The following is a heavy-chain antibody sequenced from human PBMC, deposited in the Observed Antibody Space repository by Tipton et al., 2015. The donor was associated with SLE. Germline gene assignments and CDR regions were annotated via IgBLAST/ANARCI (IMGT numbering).Heavy chain of an antibody. D-gene: IGHD3-10*01. J-gene: IGHJ6*02. V-gene: IGHV3-23*01. CDR2: ISGSGGST. CDR3: AKDGPGVSDGMDV. Sequence: SLRLSCAASGFTFSSYAMSWVRQAPGKGLEWVSVISGSGGSTYYTDSGKGRFTISRDNSKNTLYLQMNSLRAEDTAVYYCAKDGPGVSDGMDVWGQGTTVTVSS. CDR1: GFTFSSYA.